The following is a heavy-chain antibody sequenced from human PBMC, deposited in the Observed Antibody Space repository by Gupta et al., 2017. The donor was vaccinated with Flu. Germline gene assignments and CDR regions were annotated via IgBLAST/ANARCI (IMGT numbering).Heavy chain of an antibody. D-gene: IGHD1-1*01. CDR2: SSHSGSTC. CDR1: GFTFSNSD. Sequence: QVRVVESGGGVVKPGRSLRLSCAASGFTFSNSDMTWVRQAPGKGLGWVAVSSHSGSTCSRSVAVEGRFTVSRDNSRDTVYLQMCSLRYGETAVYYGAKDWRWNNNYYGINVWGQGTTVTVSS. CDR3: AKDWRWNNNYYGINV. V-gene: IGHV3-30*18. J-gene: IGHJ6*02.